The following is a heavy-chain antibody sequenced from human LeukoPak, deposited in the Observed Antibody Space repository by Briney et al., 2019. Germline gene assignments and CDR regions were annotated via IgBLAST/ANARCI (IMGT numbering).Heavy chain of an antibody. CDR1: GFTFNSYE. V-gene: IGHV3-7*01. CDR2: INLDGSQK. Sequence: GGSLRLSCAASGFTFNSYEMNWVRQAPGKGLEWVANINLDGSQKYYVDSLKGRFTISRDNAKNSLYLQMNSLRAEDTAVYYCARDVDYANPRHDYWGQGTLVTVS. J-gene: IGHJ4*02. CDR3: ARDVDYANPRHDY. D-gene: IGHD4/OR15-4a*01.